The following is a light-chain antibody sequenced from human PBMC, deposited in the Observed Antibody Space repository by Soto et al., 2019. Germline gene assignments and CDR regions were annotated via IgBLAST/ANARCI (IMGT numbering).Light chain of an antibody. J-gene: IGLJ1*01. CDR1: SSDVGDNNY. CDR2: DVT. V-gene: IGLV2-14*03. Sequence: QSALTQPASVSGSPGQSITISCTGTSSDVGDNNYVSWYQHHPGKAPKLMIYDVTHRPSGISNRFSGSKSGNTASLTISGLQAKDEADYYCSSYTSSSTLYVFGTGTKVTVL. CDR3: SSYTSSSTLYV.